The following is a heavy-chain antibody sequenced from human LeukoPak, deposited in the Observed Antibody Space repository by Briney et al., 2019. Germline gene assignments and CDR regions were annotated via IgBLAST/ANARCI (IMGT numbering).Heavy chain of an antibody. CDR3: ARTYDILTGYYVC. Sequence: GASVKVSCKASGGTFSSYAISWVRQAPGQGLEWMGGIIPIFGTANYAQKFQGRVTITADESTSTAYMELSSLRSEDTAVYYCARTYDILTGYYVCWGQGTLVTVSS. D-gene: IGHD3-9*01. V-gene: IGHV1-69*13. CDR1: GGTFSSYA. CDR2: IIPIFGTA. J-gene: IGHJ4*02.